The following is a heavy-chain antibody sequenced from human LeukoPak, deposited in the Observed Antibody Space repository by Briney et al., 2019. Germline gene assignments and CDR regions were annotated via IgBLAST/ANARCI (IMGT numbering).Heavy chain of an antibody. J-gene: IGHJ4*02. V-gene: IGHV3-53*01. CDR2: IYRGGST. D-gene: IGHD6-19*01. CDR1: GFTVSSNY. Sequence: PGGSLRLSCAASGFTVSSNYMSWVRQAPGKGLGWGSVIYRGGSTYYPDYVKGRFTIARDNSKNTLYLQMNSLSAEATAVYYWARGAVAGTAAFDYWGQGTLVTVSS. CDR3: ARGAVAGTAAFDY.